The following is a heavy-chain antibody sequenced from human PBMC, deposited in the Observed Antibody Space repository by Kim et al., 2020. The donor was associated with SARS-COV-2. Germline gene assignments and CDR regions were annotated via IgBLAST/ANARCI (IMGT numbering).Heavy chain of an antibody. CDR3: ARGVVVAALGPLYYYYYGMGG. CDR2: ISAYNGNT. D-gene: IGHD2-15*01. J-gene: IGHJ6*04. CDR1: GYTFTSYG. Sequence: ASVKVSCKASGYTFTSYGISWVRQAPGQGLEWMGWISAYNGNTNYAQKLQGRVTMTTDTSTSTAYMELRSLRSDDTAVYYCARGVVVAALGPLYYYYYGMGGWGEGTTVTVSS. V-gene: IGHV1-18*01.